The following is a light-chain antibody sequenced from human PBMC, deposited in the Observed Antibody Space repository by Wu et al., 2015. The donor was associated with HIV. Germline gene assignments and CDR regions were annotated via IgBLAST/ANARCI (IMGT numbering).Light chain of an antibody. CDR1: QDIRND. J-gene: IGKJ2*03. CDR3: LQDYKYPYS. V-gene: IGKV1-6*01. Sequence: AIQMTQSPSSLSASVGDRVTITCRASQDIRNDLGWYQQKPGKAPKLLVYVGSRLQSGVPSRSSGSGSGTDFTLTISSLQPEDFATYYCLQDYKYPYSFGQGTKLEIK. CDR2: VGS.